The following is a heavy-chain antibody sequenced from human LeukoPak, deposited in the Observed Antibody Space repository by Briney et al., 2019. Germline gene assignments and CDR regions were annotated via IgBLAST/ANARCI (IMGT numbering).Heavy chain of an antibody. CDR1: GGSISSSSYY. J-gene: IGHJ3*02. CDR2: IYYSGST. CDR3: AREDTGRDGYKPRSAFDI. V-gene: IGHV4-39*07. Sequence: SETLSLTCTVSGGSISSSSYYWGWIRQPPGKGLEWIGSIYYSGSTYYNPSLKSRVTISLDTSKNQFSLKLSSVTAADTAVYYCAREDTGRDGYKPRSAFDIWGQGTMVTVSS. D-gene: IGHD5-24*01.